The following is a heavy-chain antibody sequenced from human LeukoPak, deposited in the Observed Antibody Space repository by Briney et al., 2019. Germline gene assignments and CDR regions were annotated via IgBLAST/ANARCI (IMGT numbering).Heavy chain of an antibody. CDR3: ARGYYGSGSYIDY. V-gene: IGHV4-34*01. CDR2: INHSGST. Sequence: SETLSLTCAVYGGSFSGYYWSWIRQPPGKGLEWIGEINHSGSTNYNPSLKSRVTISVDTSKNQFSLKQSSVTAADTAVYYCARGYYGSGSYIDYWGQGTLVTVSS. D-gene: IGHD3-10*01. CDR1: GGSFSGYY. J-gene: IGHJ4*02.